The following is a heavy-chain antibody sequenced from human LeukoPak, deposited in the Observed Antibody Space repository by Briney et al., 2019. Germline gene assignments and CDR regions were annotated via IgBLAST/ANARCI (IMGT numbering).Heavy chain of an antibody. CDR2: IKQDGSEK. D-gene: IGHD3-22*01. CDR1: GFIFSSYW. V-gene: IGHV3-7*01. J-gene: IGHJ4*02. Sequence: PGGSLRLSCAASGFIFSSYWMSGVRQAPGKGLEWVANIKQDGSEKYYVDSVKGRFTISRDNAKNSLYLEMNSLRAEDTAVYYCARDIGDSSGYYGSYFDYWGQGTLVTVSS. CDR3: ARDIGDSSGYYGSYFDY.